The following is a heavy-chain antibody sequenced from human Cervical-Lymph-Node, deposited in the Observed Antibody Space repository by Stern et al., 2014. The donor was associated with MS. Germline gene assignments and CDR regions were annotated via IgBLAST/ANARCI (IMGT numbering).Heavy chain of an antibody. V-gene: IGHV4-59*11. CDR1: GASIDHHF. Sequence: VQLVESGPGLLRPSETLSLTCTVSGASIDHHFWSWIRQPPGKGLEWIGYIYYSGTTNYNASLKGRVAISIDTSRTQFSLRLSSVTAADTAVYYCARATDLWGRGTLVAVSS. CDR3: ARATDL. CDR2: IYYSGTT. J-gene: IGHJ5*02.